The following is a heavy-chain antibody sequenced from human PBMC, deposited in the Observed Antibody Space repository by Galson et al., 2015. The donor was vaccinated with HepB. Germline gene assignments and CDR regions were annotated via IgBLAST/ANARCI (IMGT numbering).Heavy chain of an antibody. D-gene: IGHD3-22*01. CDR2: TYYRSKWYN. V-gene: IGHV6-1*01. CDR3: ASASGYYYDSSGLSWFDP. Sequence: CAISGDSVSSNSAAWNWIRQSPSRGLEWLGRTYYRSKWYNDYAVSVKSRITINPDTSKNQFSLQLNSVTPEDTAVYYCASASGYYYDSSGLSWFDPWGQGTLVTVSS. CDR1: GDSVSSNSAA. J-gene: IGHJ5*02.